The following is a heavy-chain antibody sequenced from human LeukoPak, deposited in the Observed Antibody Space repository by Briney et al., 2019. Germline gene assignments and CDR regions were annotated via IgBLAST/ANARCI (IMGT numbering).Heavy chain of an antibody. CDR2: ISYDGSNK. D-gene: IGHD5-18*01. J-gene: IGHJ4*02. CDR1: GFTFSSYG. V-gene: IGHV3-30*03. CDR3: ARDPTPTQLWFRGSFDY. Sequence: GGSLRLSCAASGFTFSSYGMHWVRQAPGKGLEWVAVISYDGSNKYYADSVKGRFTISRDKAKNSLYLQMNSLRAEDTAVYYCARDPTPTQLWFRGSFDYWGQGALVTVSS.